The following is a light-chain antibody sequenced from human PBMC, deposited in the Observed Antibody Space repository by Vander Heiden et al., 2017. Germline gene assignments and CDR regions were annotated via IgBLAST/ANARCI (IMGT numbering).Light chain of an antibody. Sequence: DIQMTQSPSSLSASVGDRVTITCRASQSISSYLNWYQQKPGKAPKLLIYAASSLQSGVPSRFSGSGSGTEFTLTMSSLQPEDFATYYCQQSYSTRPTFGQGTKLEIK. CDR3: QQSYSTRPT. J-gene: IGKJ2*01. CDR1: QSISSY. V-gene: IGKV1-39*01. CDR2: AAS.